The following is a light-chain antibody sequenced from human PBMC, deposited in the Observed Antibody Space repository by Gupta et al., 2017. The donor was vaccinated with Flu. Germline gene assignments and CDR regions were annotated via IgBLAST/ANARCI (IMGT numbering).Light chain of an antibody. CDR3: QQYGTSPWT. Sequence: GTLSLSPGERATLSCRASQSVSSSYLAWYQQKPGQAPRLLIYGASSRATGIPDRFSGSGSGTDVTLTISRLEPEDFAVYYCQQYGTSPWTFGQGTKVEIK. CDR2: GAS. V-gene: IGKV3-20*01. J-gene: IGKJ1*01. CDR1: QSVSSSY.